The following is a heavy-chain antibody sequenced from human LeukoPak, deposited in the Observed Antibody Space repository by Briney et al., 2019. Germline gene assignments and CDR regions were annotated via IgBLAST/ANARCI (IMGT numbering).Heavy chain of an antibody. CDR2: IRYDGSNK. V-gene: IGHV3-30*02. CDR3: AKGPGLWLEGPLDY. J-gene: IGHJ4*02. D-gene: IGHD5-18*01. CDR1: GFTFSSYG. Sequence: PGGSLRLSCAASGFTFSSYGMHWVCQAPGKGLEWVAFIRYDGSNKYYADSVKGRFTISRDNSKNTLYLQMNSLRAEDTAVYYCAKGPGLWLEGPLDYWGQGTLVTVSS.